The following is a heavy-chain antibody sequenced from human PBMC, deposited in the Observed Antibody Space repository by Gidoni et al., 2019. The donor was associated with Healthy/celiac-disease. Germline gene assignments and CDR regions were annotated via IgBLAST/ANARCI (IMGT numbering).Heavy chain of an antibody. CDR3: AVLVVVAAIDY. CDR2: SSSSSSYI. J-gene: IGHJ4*02. CDR1: GFTFSSYS. Sequence: EVQLVESGGGLVKPGGSLRLSCAASGFTFSSYSMNWVRQAPGKGLEWVSSSSSSSSYIYYADSVKGRFTISRDNAKNSLYLQMNSLRAEDTAVYYCAVLVVVAAIDYWGQGTLVTVSS. D-gene: IGHD2-15*01. V-gene: IGHV3-21*01.